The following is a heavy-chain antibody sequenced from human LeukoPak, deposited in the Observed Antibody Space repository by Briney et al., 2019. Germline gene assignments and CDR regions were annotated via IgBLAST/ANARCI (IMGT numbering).Heavy chain of an antibody. J-gene: IGHJ4*02. V-gene: IGHV3-33*01. D-gene: IGHD4-17*01. CDR3: ARDHDYGDLGY. CDR2: IWYDGSNK. CDR1: GFTFSSYG. Sequence: GGSLRLSCAASGFTFSSYGMHWGRQAPGKGLEWVAVIWYDGSNKYYADSVKGRFTISSDNSKNTLYLQMNSLRAEDTAVYYCARDHDYGDLGYWGQGTLVTVSS.